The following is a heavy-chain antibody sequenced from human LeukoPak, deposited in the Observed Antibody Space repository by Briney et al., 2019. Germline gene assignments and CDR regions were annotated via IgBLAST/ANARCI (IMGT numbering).Heavy chain of an antibody. D-gene: IGHD3-16*01. Sequence: SETLSLTCTVSASSISSGYFWCWSRQPPGEGLEWIGSIYHNGDTYYTLSLKSRVSISVDTSKNQFSLKLSSVTAADTAVHFCARGGGLRLLYYYMDVWGRGTTVTVSS. CDR2: IYHNGDT. V-gene: IGHV4-38-2*02. CDR1: ASSISSGYF. J-gene: IGHJ6*03. CDR3: ARGGGLRLLYYYMDV.